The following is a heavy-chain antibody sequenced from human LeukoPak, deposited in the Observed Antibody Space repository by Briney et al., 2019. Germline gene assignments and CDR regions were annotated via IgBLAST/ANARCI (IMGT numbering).Heavy chain of an antibody. D-gene: IGHD6-19*01. CDR1: GYTFTSYG. J-gene: IGHJ4*02. Sequence: GASVKVSCKASGYTFTSYGISWVRQAPGQGLEWMGWISAYNGNTNYAQKLQGRVTMTTGTSTSTAYMELRSLRSDDTAVYYCARDVRAVAGTWVENDYWGQGTLVTVSS. CDR3: ARDVRAVAGTWVENDY. CDR2: ISAYNGNT. V-gene: IGHV1-18*01.